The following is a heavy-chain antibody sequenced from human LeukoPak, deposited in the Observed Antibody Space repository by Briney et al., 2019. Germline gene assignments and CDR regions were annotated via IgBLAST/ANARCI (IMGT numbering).Heavy chain of an antibody. J-gene: IGHJ4*02. CDR2: ISSSSSTI. CDR3: ARRVGAVDY. Sequence: GGSLRLSCAASGFTFSSYSMNWVRQAPGKGLEWVSYISSSSSTIYYADSVKGRFTISRDNAKNSLYLQMNSLRAEDTAVYYCARRVGAVDYWGQGTLVTVSS. D-gene: IGHD1-26*01. V-gene: IGHV3-48*04. CDR1: GFTFSSYS.